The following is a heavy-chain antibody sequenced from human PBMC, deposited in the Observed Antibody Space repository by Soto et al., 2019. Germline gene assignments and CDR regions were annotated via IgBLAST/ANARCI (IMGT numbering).Heavy chain of an antibody. CDR2: INPGNGNT. J-gene: IGHJ4*02. CDR3: AREDIAASVIFDY. D-gene: IGHD6-13*01. CDR1: GYTFTSYA. V-gene: IGHV1-3*01. Sequence: ASVKVSCKASGYTFTSYAIHWVRQAPRQGLEWMGWINPGNGNTKYSQKFLGRVTITRGTSATPVYIELSSLKSEDTAVYYCAREDIAASVIFDYWGQGALVTVSS.